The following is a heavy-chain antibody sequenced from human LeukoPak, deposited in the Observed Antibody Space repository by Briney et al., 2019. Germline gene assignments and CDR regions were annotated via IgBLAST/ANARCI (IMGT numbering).Heavy chain of an antibody. J-gene: IGHJ2*01. Sequence: GGSLRLSCGASGFTFSTYNMHWVRQAPGKGLEWVAFGRFDGSSKYYADSVKGRFTISRDNSKKTLFLQMNSLRAEDTAVYFCATDGDGDYGSYWYFDLWGRGTLVTVSS. CDR2: GRFDGSSK. CDR1: GFTFSTYN. CDR3: ATDGDGDYGSYWYFDL. D-gene: IGHD4-17*01. V-gene: IGHV3-30*02.